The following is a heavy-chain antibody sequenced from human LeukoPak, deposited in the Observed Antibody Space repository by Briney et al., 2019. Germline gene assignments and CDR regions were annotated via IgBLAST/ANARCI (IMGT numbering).Heavy chain of an antibody. CDR1: GGSISSYY. Sequence: SETLSLTCTVSGGSISSYYWSWIRQPPGKGLEWIGYIYYSGSTNSNPSLKSRVTISVDTSKNQFSLKLSSVTAADTAVYYCARGESWTTVTTSWFDPWGQGTLVTVSS. CDR3: ARGESWTTVTTSWFDP. V-gene: IGHV4-59*01. D-gene: IGHD4-11*01. CDR2: IYYSGST. J-gene: IGHJ5*02.